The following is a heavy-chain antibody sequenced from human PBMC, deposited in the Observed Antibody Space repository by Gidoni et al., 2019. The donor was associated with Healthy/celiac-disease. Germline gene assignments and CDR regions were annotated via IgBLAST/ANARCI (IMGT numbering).Heavy chain of an antibody. D-gene: IGHD1-7*01. CDR1: GYSISSSNW. J-gene: IGHJ3*02. V-gene: IGHV4-28*01. Sequence: QVQLQESGPGLVKPSDTLSLTCAVAGYSISSSNWWGWIRQPPGKGLEWIGYVYYSGSPQNNPSLKSRVTMSVDTSKNQFSLKLSSVTAVDTAVYYCARKETGTTFAFDIWGQGTMVTVSS. CDR3: ARKETGTTFAFDI. CDR2: VYYSGSP.